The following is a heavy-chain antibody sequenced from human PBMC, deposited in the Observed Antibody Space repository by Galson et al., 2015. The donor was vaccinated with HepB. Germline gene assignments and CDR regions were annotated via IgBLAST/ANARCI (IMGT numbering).Heavy chain of an antibody. CDR1: GGTFSSYA. CDR2: IIPMFNRA. J-gene: IGHJ6*03. V-gene: IGHV1-69*06. D-gene: IGHD4-17*01. CDR3: ARVVRHYGDYVYYYYYMDV. Sequence: SVKVSCKASGGTFSSYAFSWVRQTPGQGLEWMGGIIPMFNRANYAQKFQGRVTITADKSTSTAYMELSSLRSEDTAVYYCARVVRHYGDYVYYYYYMDVWGKGTTVTVSS.